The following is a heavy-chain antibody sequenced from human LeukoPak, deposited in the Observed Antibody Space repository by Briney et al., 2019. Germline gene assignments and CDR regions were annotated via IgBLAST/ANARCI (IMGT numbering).Heavy chain of an antibody. CDR1: VYTFKSYD. CDR3: AVLTLGATTPFDY. Sequence: GASVKVSFKASVYTFKSYDIKWVRQAPGQGLEWMGWMNPNSGNTGYAQKFQGRVTMTRNTSISTAYMELSSLRSEDTAVYYCAVLTLGATTPFDYWGQGTLVTVSS. V-gene: IGHV1-8*01. D-gene: IGHD1-26*01. CDR2: MNPNSGNT. J-gene: IGHJ4*02.